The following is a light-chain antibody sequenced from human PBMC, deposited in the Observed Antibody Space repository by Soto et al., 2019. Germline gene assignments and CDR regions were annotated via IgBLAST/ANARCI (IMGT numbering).Light chain of an antibody. CDR1: QSVSSY. Sequence: EIVLTQSPATLSLSPGERATLSCRASQSVSSYLAWYQQKPGQAPRLLIYGASTRATGIPARFSGSGSGTDFTLTISSLEPEDFAVYYCQQRSNWTFGQGTKVDIK. CDR3: QQRSNWT. J-gene: IGKJ1*01. CDR2: GAS. V-gene: IGKV3-11*01.